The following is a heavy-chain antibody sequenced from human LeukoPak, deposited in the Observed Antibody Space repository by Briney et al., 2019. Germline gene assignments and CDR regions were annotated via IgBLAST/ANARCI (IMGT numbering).Heavy chain of an antibody. CDR3: ARDLIYSNYGGYYYGMDV. Sequence: SETLSLTCTVYAGSFSGYCWSCIRQPPGKGLEWIGEINHSGSTSYNPSLKSRVTISVDTSKNQFSLKLSSVTAADTAVYYCARDLIYSNYGGYYYGMDVWGQGTTVTVSS. CDR1: AGSFSGYC. J-gene: IGHJ6*02. D-gene: IGHD4-11*01. V-gene: IGHV4-34*01. CDR2: INHSGST.